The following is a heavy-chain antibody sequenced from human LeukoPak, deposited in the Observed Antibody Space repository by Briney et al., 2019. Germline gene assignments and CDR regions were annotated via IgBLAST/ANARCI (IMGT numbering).Heavy chain of an antibody. D-gene: IGHD3-3*01. Sequence: GGSLLLSCAASGFTFSDYYMSWIRQAPGKGLEWVSYISSSGSTIYYADSVKGRFTISRDNAKNSLYLQMNSLRAEDTAVYYCARDRSLDFWSGRGAFDIWGQGTMATVSS. J-gene: IGHJ3*02. CDR2: ISSSGSTI. V-gene: IGHV3-11*04. CDR1: GFTFSDYY. CDR3: ARDRSLDFWSGRGAFDI.